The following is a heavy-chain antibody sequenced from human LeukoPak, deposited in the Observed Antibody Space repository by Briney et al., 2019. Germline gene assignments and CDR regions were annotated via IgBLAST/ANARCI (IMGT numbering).Heavy chain of an antibody. D-gene: IGHD1-1*01. CDR2: ISWNSGTI. V-gene: IGHV3-9*01. CDR1: GFTFDDYA. J-gene: IGHJ4*02. Sequence: GGSLRLSCAASGFTFDDYAMHWVRQAPGKGLEWVSGISWNSGTIGYADSVKGRFTISRDNSKNTLYLQMNSLRAEDTAVYYCAKDVVGTTYYFDYWGQGTLATVSS. CDR3: AKDVVGTTYYFDY.